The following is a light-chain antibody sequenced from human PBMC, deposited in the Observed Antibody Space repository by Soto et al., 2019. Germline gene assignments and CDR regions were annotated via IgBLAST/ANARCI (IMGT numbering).Light chain of an antibody. J-gene: IGKJ4*01. Sequence: DIQMTQSPSSVSASVGDRVTITCRASQGSGSWLAWYQQKPGEAPKLLIYGASSLQSGVTSRFSGSGSGPDSTLTISSLQPEDFANYYCQEANSFPLTFGGGTKVDIK. CDR3: QEANSFPLT. CDR1: QGSGSW. V-gene: IGKV1-12*01. CDR2: GAS.